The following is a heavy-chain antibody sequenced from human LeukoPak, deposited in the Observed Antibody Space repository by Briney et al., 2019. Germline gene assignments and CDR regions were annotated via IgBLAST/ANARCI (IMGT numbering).Heavy chain of an antibody. CDR1: GFTFSSFW. J-gene: IGHJ6*04. Sequence: GSLRLSCAASGFTFSSFWMSWIRQPPGKGLEWIGYIYYSGSTNFNPSLKSRVTISVDTSKNQFSLKLSSVTAADTAVYYCARVGGGMDVWGKGTTVTVSS. D-gene: IGHD3-16*01. CDR3: ARVGGGMDV. CDR2: IYYSGST. V-gene: IGHV4-59*01.